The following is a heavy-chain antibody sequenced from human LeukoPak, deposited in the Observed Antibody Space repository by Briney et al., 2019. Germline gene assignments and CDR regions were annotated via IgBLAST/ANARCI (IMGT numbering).Heavy chain of an antibody. Sequence: ASVKVSCKASGYTFTSYDINWVRQATGRGLEWMGWMNPNSGNTGYAQKFQGRVTMTRNTSISTAYMELSSLRSEDTAVYYCARGYIAAADTFDYWGQGTLVTVSS. D-gene: IGHD6-13*01. CDR1: GYTFTSYD. CDR2: MNPNSGNT. V-gene: IGHV1-8*01. CDR3: ARGYIAAADTFDY. J-gene: IGHJ4*02.